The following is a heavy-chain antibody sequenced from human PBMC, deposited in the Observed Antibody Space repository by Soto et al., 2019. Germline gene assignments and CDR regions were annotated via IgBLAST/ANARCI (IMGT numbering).Heavy chain of an antibody. Sequence: SVKVSCKASGGTFSSYAISWVRQAPGQGLEWMGGIIPIFGTANYAQKFQGRVTITADESTSTAYMELSSLRSEDTAVYYCARKRGYCSSTSCQAYYYYYYGMDVWGQGTTVTV. D-gene: IGHD2-2*01. J-gene: IGHJ6*02. CDR2: IIPIFGTA. CDR3: ARKRGYCSSTSCQAYYYYYYGMDV. CDR1: GGTFSSYA. V-gene: IGHV1-69*13.